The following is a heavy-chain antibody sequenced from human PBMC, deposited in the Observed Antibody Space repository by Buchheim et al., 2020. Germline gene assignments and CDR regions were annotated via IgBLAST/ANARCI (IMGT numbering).Heavy chain of an antibody. Sequence: QVQLQQWGAGPLTPSETLSLTCAVYGGSFSGSYWSWIRQPPGKGLEWIGEINHSGSTTYNPSLKSRVTIPVDTPKNQFSLKLGYVTATDTTAYYCARGLRGNPYSSSKNWFDPWGQGTL. J-gene: IGHJ5*02. D-gene: IGHD6-13*01. CDR2: INHSGST. CDR3: ARGLRGNPYSSSKNWFDP. V-gene: IGHV4-34*01. CDR1: GGSFSGSY.